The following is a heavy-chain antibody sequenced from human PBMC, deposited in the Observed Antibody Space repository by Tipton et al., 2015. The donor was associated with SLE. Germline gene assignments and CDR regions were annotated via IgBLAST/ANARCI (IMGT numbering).Heavy chain of an antibody. D-gene: IGHD7-27*01. CDR2: IYYSGST. CDR3: ARGAGDDYYYYYMDV. CDR1: GGSISSSSYY. V-gene: IGHV4-39*07. J-gene: IGHJ6*03. Sequence: TLSLTCTVSGGSISSSSYYWGWIRQPPGKGLEWIGSIYYSGSTNYNPSLKSRVTISVDTSKNQFSLKLSSVTAADTAVYYCARGAGDDYYYYYMDVWGKGTTVTVSS.